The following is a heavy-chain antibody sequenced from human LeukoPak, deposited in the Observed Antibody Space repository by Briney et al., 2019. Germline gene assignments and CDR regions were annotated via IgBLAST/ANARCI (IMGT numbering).Heavy chain of an antibody. D-gene: IGHD5/OR15-5a*01. CDR2: ISGSGGST. Sequence: ETLSLTCTVSGGSISSYYWSWIRQPPGKGLEWVAAISGSGGSTYYADSVKGRFTISRDNSNNTQYLQMNSLRAEDTAVYYCAKDPRGPVSTDYWGQGILVTVSS. J-gene: IGHJ4*02. CDR1: GGSISSYY. CDR3: AKDPRGPVSTDY. V-gene: IGHV3-23*01.